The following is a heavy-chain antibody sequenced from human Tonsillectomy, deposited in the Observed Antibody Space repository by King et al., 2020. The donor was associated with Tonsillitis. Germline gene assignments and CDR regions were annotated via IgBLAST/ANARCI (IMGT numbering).Heavy chain of an antibody. CDR2: ISPYNGNS. D-gene: IGHD3-22*01. Sequence: QLVQSGTEVKKPGASVKVSCKASGYIFNSYGISWVRQAPGQGLEWRGWISPYNGNSNYAQKFQGRVTVTTDTATSTAYMELRGLRSDDTAVYYCARVWGIVVRSMIDYWGQGTLVTVSS. J-gene: IGHJ4*02. CDR1: GYIFNSYG. CDR3: ARVWGIVVRSMIDY. V-gene: IGHV1-18*01.